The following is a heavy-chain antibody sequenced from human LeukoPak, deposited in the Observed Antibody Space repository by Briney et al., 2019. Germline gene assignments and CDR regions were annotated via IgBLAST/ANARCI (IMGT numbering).Heavy chain of an antibody. D-gene: IGHD3-10*01. J-gene: IGHJ4*02. Sequence: TGGSLRLSCAASGFTFSDHHMDWVRQAPGKGLEWVSGISGSGGSTYYADSVKGRFTISRDNSKNTLYLQMNSLRAEDTAVYYCAARHYGSGSYYNDGYWGQGTLVTVSS. CDR2: ISGSGGST. CDR1: GFTFSDHH. CDR3: AARHYGSGSYYNDGY. V-gene: IGHV3-23*01.